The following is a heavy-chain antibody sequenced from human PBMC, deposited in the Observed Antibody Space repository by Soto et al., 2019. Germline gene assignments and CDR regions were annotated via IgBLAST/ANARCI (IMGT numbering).Heavy chain of an antibody. CDR1: GYTFSGYY. V-gene: IGHV1-46*01. CDR3: AREYSSSSGIDD. Sequence: XSVKGSCNGSGYTFSGYYRGWVRQAPGQGLEWMGIINPSGGSTSYAQKFQGRVTMTRDTSTSTVYMELSSLRSEDTAVYYCAREYSSSSGIDDWGQGTLVTVSS. J-gene: IGHJ4*02. D-gene: IGHD6-6*01. CDR2: INPSGGST.